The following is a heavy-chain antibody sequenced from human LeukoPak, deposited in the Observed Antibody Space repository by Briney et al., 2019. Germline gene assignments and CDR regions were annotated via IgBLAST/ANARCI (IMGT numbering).Heavy chain of an antibody. CDR3: AREHNWNYGFDY. J-gene: IGHJ4*02. Sequence: SQTLSLTCTVSGGSISSGGYYWSWIRQPPGKGLEWIGYIYHSGSTYYNPSLKSRVTISVDSSKNQFSLKLSSVTAADTAVYYCAREHNWNYGFDYWGQGTLVTVSS. D-gene: IGHD1-7*01. V-gene: IGHV4-30-2*01. CDR2: IYHSGST. CDR1: GGSISSGGYY.